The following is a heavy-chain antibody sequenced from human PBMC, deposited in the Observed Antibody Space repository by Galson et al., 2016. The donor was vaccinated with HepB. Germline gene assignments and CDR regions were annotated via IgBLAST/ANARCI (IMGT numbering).Heavy chain of an antibody. CDR3: ARDFYRGYSYGPFDS. Sequence: SVKVSCKASGYTFTNYAMHWVRRAPGKRLEWMGWINTDNGKTKYSQKFKGRVTFTRDTSANTAYMELSSLRSEDTAVYYCARDFYRGYSYGPFDSWGQGTLVTVSS. V-gene: IGHV1-3*04. J-gene: IGHJ4*02. D-gene: IGHD5-18*01. CDR2: INTDNGKT. CDR1: GYTFTNYA.